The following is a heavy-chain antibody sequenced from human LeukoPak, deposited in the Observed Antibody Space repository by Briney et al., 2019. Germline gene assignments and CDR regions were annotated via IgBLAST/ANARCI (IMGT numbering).Heavy chain of an antibody. CDR1: GFTFSTYG. D-gene: IGHD2-2*01. CDR3: ARGGYCSNTACYGGGWFDP. V-gene: IGHV3-33*01. CDR2: IWYDGSIK. Sequence: PGGSLRLSCVASGFTFSTYGMHWARQAPGKGLEWVAVIWYDGSIKYYADSVRGRFTISRDNSKNMLHLQMNSLRAEDTAVYYCARGGYCSNTACYGGGWFDPWGQGTQVTVSS. J-gene: IGHJ5*02.